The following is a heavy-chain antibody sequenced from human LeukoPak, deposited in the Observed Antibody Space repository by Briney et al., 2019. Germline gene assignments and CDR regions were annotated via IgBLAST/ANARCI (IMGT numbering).Heavy chain of an antibody. CDR3: ARENTDSSGFDY. CDR1: GFTFSSYA. V-gene: IGHV3-30-3*01. CDR2: ISYDGSNK. D-gene: IGHD3-22*01. Sequence: PGGSLRLSCAASGFTFSSYAMHWVRQAPGKGLEWVAVISYDGSNKYYADSVKGRFTISRDNSKNTLYLQMNSLRAEDTAVYYCARENTDSSGFDYWGQGTLVTVSS. J-gene: IGHJ4*02.